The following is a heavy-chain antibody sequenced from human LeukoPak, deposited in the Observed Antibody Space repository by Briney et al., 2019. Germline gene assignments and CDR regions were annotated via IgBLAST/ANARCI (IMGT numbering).Heavy chain of an antibody. CDR3: ARDRGGYEFFDF. CDR1: GFTFSTYS. CDR2: ISTGSGTI. D-gene: IGHD5-12*01. J-gene: IGHJ4*02. Sequence: GGSLRLSCAASGFTFSTYSMNWVRQAPGRGLEWVSYISTGSGTIYYTDSVKGRFTISRDNAKNSLYLQMNSLRDEDTAEYYCARDRGGYEFFDFRGQGTLVTVSS. V-gene: IGHV3-48*02.